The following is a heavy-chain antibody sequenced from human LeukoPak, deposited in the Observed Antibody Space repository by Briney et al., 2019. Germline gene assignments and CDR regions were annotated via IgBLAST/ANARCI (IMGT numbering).Heavy chain of an antibody. Sequence: SETQSLTCTVSSGSMNSNYWSWIRQPPGKGLEWIGHIYYSGTTDYNPSLKSRVTMSIDTSKNQFSLKLSSVTAADTAVYYCASSYSTTWFDYWGQGTLVTVSS. CDR2: IYYSGTT. J-gene: IGHJ4*02. CDR1: SGSMNSNY. CDR3: ASSYSTTWFDY. V-gene: IGHV4-59*01. D-gene: IGHD2-2*01.